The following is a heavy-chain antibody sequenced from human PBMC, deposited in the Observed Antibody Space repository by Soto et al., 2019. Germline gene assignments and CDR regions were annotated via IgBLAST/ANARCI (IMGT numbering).Heavy chain of an antibody. D-gene: IGHD5-12*01. CDR3: ARDPGYSGYDSRAFDI. V-gene: IGHV1-2*04. Sequence: EASVKVSCKASGYAFTGYYMHWVRQAPGQGLEWMGWINPNSGGTNYAQKFQGWVTMTRDTSISTAYMELSRLRSDDTAVYYCARDPGYSGYDSRAFDIWGQGTMVTVSS. CDR2: INPNSGGT. CDR1: GYAFTGYY. J-gene: IGHJ3*02.